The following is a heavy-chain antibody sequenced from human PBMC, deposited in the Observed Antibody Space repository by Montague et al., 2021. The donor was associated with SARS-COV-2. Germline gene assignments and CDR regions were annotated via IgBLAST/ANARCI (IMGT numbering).Heavy chain of an antibody. Sequence: SETLSLTCAVSGGSISSSNWWSWVRQPPGKGLEWIGGIYHSGSTNHNPSLKSRVTISVDKSKNQFSLKLSSVTAADTAVYYCARDRRSWFPPYYYGMDVWGQGTTVTVSS. CDR1: GGSISSSNW. V-gene: IGHV4-4*02. D-gene: IGHD6-13*01. J-gene: IGHJ6*02. CDR2: IYHSGST. CDR3: ARDRRSWFPPYYYGMDV.